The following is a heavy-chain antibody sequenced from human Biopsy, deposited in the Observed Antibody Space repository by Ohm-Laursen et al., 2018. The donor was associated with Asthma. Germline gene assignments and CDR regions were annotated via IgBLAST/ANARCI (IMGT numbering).Heavy chain of an antibody. CDR3: ARCQVGYSSGWSLLLKKIYYSGMDV. D-gene: IGHD6-19*01. J-gene: IGHJ6*02. CDR1: GDTFRTSA. V-gene: IGHV1-69*13. CDR2: VIPLLDTG. Sequence: VASVKVSCKTSGDTFRTSAFSWVRQAPGQGLERMGGVIPLLDTGDYAQKFQGRVTITADESTSTAYMEVTSLRSEDTAIYYCARCQVGYSSGWSLLLKKIYYSGMDVWGQGTAVTVSS.